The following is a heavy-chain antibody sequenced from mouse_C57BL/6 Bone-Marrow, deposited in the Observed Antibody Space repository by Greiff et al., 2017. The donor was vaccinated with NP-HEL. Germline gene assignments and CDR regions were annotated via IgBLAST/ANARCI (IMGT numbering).Heavy chain of an antibody. J-gene: IGHJ3*01. Sequence: VKLMESGAELVRPGASVTLSCKASGYTFTDYEMHWVKQTPVHGLEWIGAIDPETGGTAYNQKFKGKAILTADKSSSTAYMERRSLTSEDSAVYYCTMIYYDYSGFAYWGQGTLVTVSA. CDR3: TMIYYDYSGFAY. CDR1: GYTFTDYE. V-gene: IGHV1-15*01. D-gene: IGHD2-4*01. CDR2: IDPETGGT.